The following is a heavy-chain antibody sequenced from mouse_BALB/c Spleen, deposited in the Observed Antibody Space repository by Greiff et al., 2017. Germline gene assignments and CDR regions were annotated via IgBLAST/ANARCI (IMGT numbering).Heavy chain of an antibody. Sequence: VKLMESGPGLVAPSQSLSITCTVSGFSLTGYGVNWVRQPPGKGLEWLGMIWGDGSTDYNSALKSRLSISKDNSKSQVFLKMNSLQTDDTARYYCAREGIYYGNHTPFAYWGQGTLVTVSA. D-gene: IGHD2-1*01. CDR2: IWGDGST. J-gene: IGHJ3*01. CDR1: GFSLTGYG. V-gene: IGHV2-6-7*01. CDR3: AREGIYYGNHTPFAY.